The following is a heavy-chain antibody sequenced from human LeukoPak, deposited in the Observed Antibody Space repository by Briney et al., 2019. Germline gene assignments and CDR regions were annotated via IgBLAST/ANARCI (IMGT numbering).Heavy chain of an antibody. CDR1: GYTFTSHD. V-gene: IGHV1-8*02. D-gene: IGHD2-2*01. Sequence: ASVKVSCKASGYTFTSHDINWVRQATGQGLEWMGWMNPNSGNTGYAQKFQGRVTMTRDTSISTAYMELSRLRSDDTAVYYCARGNGVATSSDFDYWGQGTLVTVSS. CDR3: ARGNGVATSSDFDY. J-gene: IGHJ4*02. CDR2: MNPNSGNT.